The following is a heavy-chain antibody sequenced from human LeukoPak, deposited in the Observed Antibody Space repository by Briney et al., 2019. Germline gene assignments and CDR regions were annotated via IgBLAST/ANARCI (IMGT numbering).Heavy chain of an antibody. J-gene: IGHJ4*02. V-gene: IGHV3-21*01. D-gene: IGHD6-13*01. CDR3: ARRWSFDH. Sequence: GGSLRLSCAASGFTFSTYSMNWVRQAPGKGLEWVSSISSSSSYIYYADSVKGRFTISRDNAKNSLFLQMNSLRVEDTAVYYCARRWSFDHWGQGTLVTVSS. CDR1: GFTFSTYS. CDR2: ISSSSSYI.